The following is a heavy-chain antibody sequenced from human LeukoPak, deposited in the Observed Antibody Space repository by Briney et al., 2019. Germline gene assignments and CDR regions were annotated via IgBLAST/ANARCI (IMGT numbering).Heavy chain of an antibody. J-gene: IGHJ6*02. CDR3: ARDLAVLDV. CDR2: INSDGTGT. CDR1: GFTFSSYW. Sequence: GGSLRLSCAASGFTFSSYWMHWVRQAPGKGPVWVSRINSDGTGTMYADSVKGRFTISRDNAKNTLYLQMNSLRAEDTAVYYCARDLAVLDVWGQGTTVTVSS. V-gene: IGHV3-74*03. D-gene: IGHD6-19*01.